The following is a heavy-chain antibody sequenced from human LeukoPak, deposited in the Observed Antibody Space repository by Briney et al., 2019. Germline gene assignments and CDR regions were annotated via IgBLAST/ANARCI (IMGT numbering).Heavy chain of an antibody. CDR2: ISASGVDT. V-gene: IGHV3-23*01. J-gene: IGHJ4*02. CDR1: GFTFSNHA. CDR3: ARGREKYYYGSGSSYYFDY. D-gene: IGHD3-10*01. Sequence: PGGSLRLSCVASGFTFSNHAMTWVRQAPGKGLEWVSAISASGVDTFYAPSVKGRFTISRDNSKNTLYLQMNSLRAEDTAVYYCARGREKYYYGSGSSYYFDYWGQGTLVTVSS.